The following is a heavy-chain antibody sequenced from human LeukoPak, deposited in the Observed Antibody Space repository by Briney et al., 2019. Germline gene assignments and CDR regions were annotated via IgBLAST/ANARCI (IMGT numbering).Heavy chain of an antibody. Sequence: PSETLSLTCTVSGYSISSGYYWGWIRQPAGKGLEWIGRIYTSGSTNYNPSLKSRVTMSVDTSKNQFSLKLSSVTAADTAVYYCARVRSSRGFDMWGQGTMVTVSS. CDR1: GYSISSGYY. V-gene: IGHV4-4*07. J-gene: IGHJ3*02. D-gene: IGHD3-10*01. CDR3: ARVRSSRGFDM. CDR2: IYTSGST.